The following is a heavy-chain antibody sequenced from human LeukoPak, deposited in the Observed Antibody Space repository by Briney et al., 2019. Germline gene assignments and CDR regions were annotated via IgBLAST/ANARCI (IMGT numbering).Heavy chain of an antibody. CDR3: ARSIAVAGHAEYFQH. D-gene: IGHD6-19*01. J-gene: IGHJ1*01. CDR1: GFTFNNYW. CDR2: IKQDGSED. Sequence: GGSLRLSCAASGFTFNNYWMSWVRQAPGKGLEWVANIKQDGSEDYYVDSVKGRFTISRDNAKNSLYLQMNSLRVADTAVYYCARSIAVAGHAEYFQHWGQGTLVTVSS. V-gene: IGHV3-7*04.